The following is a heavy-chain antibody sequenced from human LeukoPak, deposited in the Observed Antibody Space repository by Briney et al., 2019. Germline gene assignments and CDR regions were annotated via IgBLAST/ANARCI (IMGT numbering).Heavy chain of an antibody. CDR3: ATANSGSYYIGAFDI. CDR2: IYYSGST. J-gene: IGHJ3*02. CDR1: GGSISSSSYY. D-gene: IGHD1-26*01. V-gene: IGHV4-39*07. Sequence: SETLSLTCTVSGGSISSSSYYWGWIRQPPGKGLEWIGSIYYSGSTYYNPSLKSRVTISVDTSKNQFSLKLSSVTAADTAVYYCATANSGSYYIGAFDIWGQGTMVTVSS.